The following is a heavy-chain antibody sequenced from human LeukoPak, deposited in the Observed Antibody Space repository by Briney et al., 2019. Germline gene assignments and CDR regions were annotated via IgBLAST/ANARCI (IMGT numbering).Heavy chain of an antibody. CDR3: AAQKDPRPFDH. CDR2: MNPNSGNT. J-gene: IGHJ4*02. CDR1: GYTFTSYD. V-gene: IGHV1-8*03. Sequence: ASVKVSCKASGYTFTSYDINWVRQATGQGLEWMGWMNPNSGNTGYAQKFQGRVTITRNTSISTAYMELSELRSDDTAVYYCAAQKDPRPFDHWGQGTLISVSS.